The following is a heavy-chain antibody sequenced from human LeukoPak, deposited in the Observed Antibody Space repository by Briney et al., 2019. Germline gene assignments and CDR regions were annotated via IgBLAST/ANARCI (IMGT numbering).Heavy chain of an antibody. Sequence: SETLSLTCTVSGGXISGDHCNWIRQPPGKGLEWIGNIYYSGNTNYNPSLKSRVPISVDTSKNQFSLKLSSVTAADTAVYYCARRNDFDIWGQGTMVTVSS. CDR1: GGXISGDH. V-gene: IGHV4-59*08. CDR2: IYYSGNT. CDR3: ARRNDFDI. J-gene: IGHJ3*02.